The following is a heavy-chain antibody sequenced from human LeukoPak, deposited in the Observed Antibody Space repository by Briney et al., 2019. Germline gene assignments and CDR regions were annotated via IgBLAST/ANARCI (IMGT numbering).Heavy chain of an antibody. CDR1: GYTFSNND. Sequence: GASVKVSCKASGYTFSNNDLHWVRQAPGQGLEWLGLINPSGGSTIYAQKFQGRMTMTRDTSTSTVYMELSSLRSDDSAVYYCAGEIAMHVHWGQGTLVTVSS. V-gene: IGHV1-46*01. D-gene: IGHD3-22*01. CDR2: INPSGGST. CDR3: AGEIAMHVH. J-gene: IGHJ4*02.